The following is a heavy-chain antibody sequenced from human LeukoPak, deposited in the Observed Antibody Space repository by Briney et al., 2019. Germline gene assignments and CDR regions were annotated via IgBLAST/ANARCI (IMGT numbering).Heavy chain of an antibody. J-gene: IGHJ4*02. CDR1: GGSLSSSDYY. Sequence: SETLSLTCTASGGSLSSSDYYWGWIRQPPGKGLEWIGCIHYNGNTYYSPYLTGRVTISVDTSRNHISLRLSSVTAADTAVYYCARPRAAAAGTGFDYWGQGTLVTVSS. D-gene: IGHD6-13*01. CDR3: ARPRAAAAGTGFDY. CDR2: IHYNGNT. V-gene: IGHV4-39*02.